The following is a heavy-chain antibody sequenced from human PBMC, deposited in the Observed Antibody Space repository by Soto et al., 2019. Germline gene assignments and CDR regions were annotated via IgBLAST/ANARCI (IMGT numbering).Heavy chain of an antibody. V-gene: IGHV4-59*08. J-gene: IGHJ4*02. CDR1: GGSISSYY. CDR3: ARSIRSIPGTNVHYFDS. D-gene: IGHD1-7*01. CDR2: IYYSGST. Sequence: QVQLQESGPGLVKPSETLSLTCTVSGGSISSYYWSWIRQPPGKGLEWIGYIYYSGSTNYNPSLNSRVTITVDASKNQFSMKLSPVAAADTAVYYCARSIRSIPGTNVHYFDSLGQGTLVTVSS.